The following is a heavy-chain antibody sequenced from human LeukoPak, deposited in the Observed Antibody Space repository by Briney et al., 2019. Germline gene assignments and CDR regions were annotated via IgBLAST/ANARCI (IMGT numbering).Heavy chain of an antibody. CDR2: IKQDGSEK. J-gene: IGHJ6*03. V-gene: IGHV3-7*01. CDR1: GFTFSSYW. Sequence: GGSLRLSCAASGFTFSSYWMSWVRQAPGKGLEWVANIKQDGSEKYYVDSVKGRFTTSRDNAKNSLYLQMNSLRAEDTVVYYCARDSPDYDFWSGLPYYYYMDVXXKGTTVTVXS. CDR3: ARDSPDYDFWSGLPYYYYMDV. D-gene: IGHD3-3*01.